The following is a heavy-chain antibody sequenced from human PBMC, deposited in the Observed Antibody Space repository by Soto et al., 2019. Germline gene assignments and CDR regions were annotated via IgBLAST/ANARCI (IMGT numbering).Heavy chain of an antibody. CDR3: TRQGGTHCSGGSCSDDY. CDR1: GFTFSGSA. CDR2: IRSKANSYAT. Sequence: GRSLRLSCAASGFTFSGSAMHWVRQASGKGLEWVGRIRSKANSYATAYAASVKGRFTISRDDSKNTAYLQMNSLKTEDTAVYYCTRQGGTHCSGGSCSDDYWGQGTLVTVSS. V-gene: IGHV3-73*01. D-gene: IGHD2-15*01. J-gene: IGHJ4*02.